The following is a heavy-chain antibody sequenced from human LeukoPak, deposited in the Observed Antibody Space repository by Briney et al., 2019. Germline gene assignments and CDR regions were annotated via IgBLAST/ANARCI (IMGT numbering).Heavy chain of an antibody. D-gene: IGHD3-16*01. CDR1: GFTSSVDW. CDR3: ARVLPRIWGQTDASDI. Sequence: GGSLRLSCAVSGFTSSVDWMDWVRQAPGKGLVWVSRSKNDGSSTSYADSVKGRFTISRDNAKNTLYLQMNSLRAEDTAVYYCARVLPRIWGQTDASDIWGQGTMVTVS. V-gene: IGHV3-74*01. CDR2: SKNDGSST. J-gene: IGHJ3*02.